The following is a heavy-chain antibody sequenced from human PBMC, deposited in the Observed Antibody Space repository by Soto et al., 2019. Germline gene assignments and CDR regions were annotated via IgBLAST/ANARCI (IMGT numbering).Heavy chain of an antibody. CDR1: GYTFTGYY. CDR2: INPNSGGT. D-gene: IGHD2-2*01. CDR3: ARDIYGCSSTSCSKLGWDYYYGMDV. Sequence: GASVKVSCKASGYTFTGYYMHWVRQAPGQGLEWMGWINPNSGGTNYAQKFQGWVTMTRDTSISTAYMELSRLRSDDTAVYYCARDIYGCSSTSCSKLGWDYYYGMDVWGQGTTVTVSS. V-gene: IGHV1-2*04. J-gene: IGHJ6*02.